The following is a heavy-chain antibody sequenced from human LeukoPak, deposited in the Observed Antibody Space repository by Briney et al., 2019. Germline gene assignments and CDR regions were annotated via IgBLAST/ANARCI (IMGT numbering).Heavy chain of an antibody. CDR3: ARGYYDFWSGYYPFDY. D-gene: IGHD3-3*01. J-gene: IGHJ4*02. V-gene: IGHV4-34*01. CDR1: GGSFSGYY. CDR2: INHSGST. Sequence: SETLSLTCAVYGGSFSGYYWSWIRQPPGKGLEWIGEINHSGSTNYNPSLKSRVTISVDTSKNQFSLKLSSVTAADTAVYYCARGYYDFWSGYYPFDYWGQGTLVTVS.